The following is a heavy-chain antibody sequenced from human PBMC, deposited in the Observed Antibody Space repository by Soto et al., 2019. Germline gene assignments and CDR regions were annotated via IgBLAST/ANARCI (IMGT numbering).Heavy chain of an antibody. CDR2: ISAYNGNT. J-gene: IGHJ6*02. CDR3: AAPSITPYYYYGMDV. CDR1: GYTFTSYG. D-gene: IGHD1-20*01. Sequence: ASVKVSCKASGYTFTSYGISWVRQAPGQGLEWMGWISAYNGNTNYAQKLQGRVTMTTDTSTSTAYMELRSLRSDDTAVYYCAAPSITPYYYYGMDVWGQGTTVTVSS. V-gene: IGHV1-18*04.